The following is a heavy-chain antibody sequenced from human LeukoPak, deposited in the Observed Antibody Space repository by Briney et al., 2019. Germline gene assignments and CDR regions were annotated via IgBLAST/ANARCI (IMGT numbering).Heavy chain of an antibody. CDR1: GYTFTGYY. Sequence: GASVKVFCKASGYTFTGYYIHWVRQAPGQRPEWMGWINPNNGGTDYAQKFQGRVTMTRDTSISTAYMELSRLRSDDTAVYYCASVPYYYGSGRTFDYWGQGTLVTVSS. CDR3: ASVPYYYGSGRTFDY. CDR2: INPNNGGT. V-gene: IGHV1-2*02. D-gene: IGHD3-10*01. J-gene: IGHJ4*02.